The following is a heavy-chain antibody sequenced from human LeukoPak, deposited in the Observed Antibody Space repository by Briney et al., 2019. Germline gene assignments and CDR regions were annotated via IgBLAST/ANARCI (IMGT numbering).Heavy chain of an antibody. D-gene: IGHD6-6*01. CDR2: IYTSGST. J-gene: IGHJ5*02. Sequence: PSETLSLTCTVSGGSISSYYWSWIRPPAGKGLEWIGRIYTSGSTNYNPSLKSRVTMSVDTSKNQFSLKLSSVTAADTAVYYCARDGDIAARPFDPWGQGTLVTVSS. CDR3: ARDGDIAARPFDP. CDR1: GGSISSYY. V-gene: IGHV4-4*07.